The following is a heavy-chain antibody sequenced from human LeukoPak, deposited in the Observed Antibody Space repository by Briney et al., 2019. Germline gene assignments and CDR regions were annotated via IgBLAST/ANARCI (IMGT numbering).Heavy chain of an antibody. CDR2: IIPIFGTA. Sequence: SVKVSCKASGGTFSSYAISWVRQAPGQGLEWMGGIIPIFGTANYAQKFQGRVTMTADESTSTAYMELSSLRSEDTAVYYCAGSYYYGSGSYCTDYWGQGTLVTVSS. J-gene: IGHJ4*02. V-gene: IGHV1-69*13. CDR1: GGTFSSYA. CDR3: AGSYYYGSGSYCTDY. D-gene: IGHD3-10*01.